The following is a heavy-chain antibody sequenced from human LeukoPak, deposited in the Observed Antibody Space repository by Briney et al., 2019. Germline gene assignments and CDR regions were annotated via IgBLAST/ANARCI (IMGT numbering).Heavy chain of an antibody. CDR2: ISAYNGNT. Sequence: ASVKVSCKASGYTFTSYGISWVRQAPGQGLEWMGWISAYNGNTNYAQKLQGRVTMTTDTSTSTAYMELRSLRSDDTAVYYCARVTGYYDFWSGYYTQTVTAIGDYWGQGTLVTVSS. V-gene: IGHV1-18*01. J-gene: IGHJ4*02. D-gene: IGHD3-3*01. CDR3: ARVTGYYDFWSGYYTQTVTAIGDY. CDR1: GYTFTSYG.